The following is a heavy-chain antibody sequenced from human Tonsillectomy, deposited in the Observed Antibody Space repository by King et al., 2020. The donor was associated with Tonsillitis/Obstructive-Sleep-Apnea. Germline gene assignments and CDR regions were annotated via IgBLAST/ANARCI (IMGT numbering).Heavy chain of an antibody. CDR3: VRHLGGYSNYGWEVDY. CDR1: GFSLSTSGMC. D-gene: IGHD4-11*01. Sequence: VTLKESGPALVKPTQTLTLTCTFSGFSLSTSGMCVSWIRQPPGKALEWLALIDWDDDKYYSTSLKTRLTISKDTSKNQVVLTMTNMDPVDTATYYCVRHLGGYSNYGWEVDYWGQGTLVTVSS. J-gene: IGHJ4*02. CDR2: IDWDDDK. V-gene: IGHV2-70*01.